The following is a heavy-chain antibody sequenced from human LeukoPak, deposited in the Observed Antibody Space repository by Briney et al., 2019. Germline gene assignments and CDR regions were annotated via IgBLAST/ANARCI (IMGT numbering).Heavy chain of an antibody. Sequence: SETLSLTCTVSGGSISSYYWSWIRQPAGKGLEWIGRIYTSGSTNYNPSLKSRVTMSVDTSKNQFSLKLSSVTAADTAVYYCARGIFGVVSEPLDYWGQGTLVTVSS. V-gene: IGHV4-4*07. D-gene: IGHD3-3*01. CDR2: IYTSGST. CDR1: GGSISSYY. J-gene: IGHJ4*02. CDR3: ARGIFGVVSEPLDY.